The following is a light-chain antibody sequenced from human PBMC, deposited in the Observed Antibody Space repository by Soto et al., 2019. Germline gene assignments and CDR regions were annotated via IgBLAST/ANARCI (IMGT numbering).Light chain of an antibody. V-gene: IGKV1-9*01. CDR3: QQLHTYPLT. CDR2: AAS. J-gene: IGKJ4*01. Sequence: DLQMTQSPSSLSATXXDRVXITCRASQDIAIYLAWYQQKPGGPPTLLIYAASTLHGVTSRFSGDGSGTEFTLTIRRLQPEDFATYFCQQLHTYPLTFGGGTRWIS. CDR1: QDIAIY.